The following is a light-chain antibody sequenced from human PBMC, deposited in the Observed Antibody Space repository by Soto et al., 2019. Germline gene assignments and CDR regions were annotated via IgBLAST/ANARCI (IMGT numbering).Light chain of an antibody. V-gene: IGLV2-14*01. CDR1: SSDVGAYNY. CDR3: SSSTSTSTVV. J-gene: IGLJ2*01. CDR2: GAS. Sequence: QSALTQPASVSGSPGQSITISCSGTSSDVGAYNYVSWYQQHPGKAPKLMIYGASARPSGLSNRFSGSKSGNTASLTISGLQAEDEADYYCSSSTSTSTVVFGGGTKVTVL.